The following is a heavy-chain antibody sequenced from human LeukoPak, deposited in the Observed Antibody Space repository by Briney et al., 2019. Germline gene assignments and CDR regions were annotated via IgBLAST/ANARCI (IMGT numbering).Heavy chain of an antibody. Sequence: ASVKVSCKASGYTFTSYGISWVRQAPGQGLEWMGWISAYSGNTNYAQKLQGRVTMTTDTSTSTAYMELRSLRSDDTAVYYCARHLYSGYDLGGNWFDPWGQGTLVTVSS. CDR1: GYTFTSYG. V-gene: IGHV1-18*01. D-gene: IGHD5-12*01. CDR2: ISAYSGNT. J-gene: IGHJ5*02. CDR3: ARHLYSGYDLGGNWFDP.